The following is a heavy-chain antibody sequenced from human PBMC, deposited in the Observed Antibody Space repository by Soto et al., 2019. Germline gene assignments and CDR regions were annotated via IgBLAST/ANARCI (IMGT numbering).Heavy chain of an antibody. D-gene: IGHD1-26*01. CDR3: ARGEGSYLAYYYGMDV. Sequence: SETLSLTCTVSGGSISSYYWSWIRQPPGKGLEWIGYIYYSGSTNYNPSLKSRVTISVDTSKNQFSLKLSSVTAADTAVYYCARGEGSYLAYYYGMDVWGQGTTVTV. CDR2: IYYSGST. CDR1: GGSISSYY. V-gene: IGHV4-59*01. J-gene: IGHJ6*02.